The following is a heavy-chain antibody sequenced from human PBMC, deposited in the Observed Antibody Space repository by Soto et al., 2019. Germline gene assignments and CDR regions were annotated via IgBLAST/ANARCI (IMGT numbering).Heavy chain of an antibody. Sequence: SETLSLTCAVYGGSFSGYYWSWIRQPPGKGLEWIGEINHSGSTNYNPSLKSRVTISVDTSKNQFSLKLSSVTAADTAVYYCARVLGDIVVVPASHYGVDVWGQGTTVTVSS. D-gene: IGHD2-2*01. CDR2: INHSGST. J-gene: IGHJ6*02. CDR1: GGSFSGYY. CDR3: ARVLGDIVVVPASHYGVDV. V-gene: IGHV4-34*01.